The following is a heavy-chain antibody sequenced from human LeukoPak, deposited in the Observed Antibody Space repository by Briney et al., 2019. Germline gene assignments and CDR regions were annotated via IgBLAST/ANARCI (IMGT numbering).Heavy chain of an antibody. D-gene: IGHD3-10*01. Sequence: SVTVSCKASGGTFSSYAISWARQAPGQGLEWMGGIIPIFGTANYAQKFQGRVTITADESTSTAYMELSSLKASDTAMYYCALGAVRGLHAFDSWGQGTMVTVSS. CDR1: GGTFSSYA. CDR2: IIPIFGTA. CDR3: ALGAVRGLHAFDS. V-gene: IGHV1-69*01. J-gene: IGHJ3*02.